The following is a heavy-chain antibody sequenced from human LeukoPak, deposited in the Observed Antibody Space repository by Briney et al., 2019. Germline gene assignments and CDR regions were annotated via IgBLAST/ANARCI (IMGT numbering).Heavy chain of an antibody. J-gene: IGHJ4*02. D-gene: IGHD3-22*01. V-gene: IGHV1-69*06. CDR2: IIPIFGTA. Sequence: GASVTVSFKASGGTFNIYAISWVRQAPGQGLEGMGGIIPIFGTANYAQKFQGRVTITADKSTSTAYMELSSLRSEDTAVYYCARDPGGLYYFDYWGQGTLVTVSS. CDR3: ARDPGGLYYFDY. CDR1: GGTFNIYA.